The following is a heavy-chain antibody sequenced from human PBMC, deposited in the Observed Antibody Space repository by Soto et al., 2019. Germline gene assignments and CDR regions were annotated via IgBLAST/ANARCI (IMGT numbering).Heavy chain of an antibody. D-gene: IGHD6-13*01. V-gene: IGHV3-23*01. J-gene: IGHJ6*02. Sequence: LRLSCAASGFTFSNYVMSWVRQAPGKGLEWVSGIVTTGDNTYYTDSVRGRFIMSRDNSENTLYLQMSSLRDEDTAVYYCAKGGSSWNYYYFTMDVRGQGTTVTVSS. CDR2: IVTTGDNT. CDR3: AKGGSSWNYYYFTMDV. CDR1: GFTFSNYV.